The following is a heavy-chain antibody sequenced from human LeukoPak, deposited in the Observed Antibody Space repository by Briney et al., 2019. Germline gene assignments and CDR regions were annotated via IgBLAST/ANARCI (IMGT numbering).Heavy chain of an antibody. J-gene: IGHJ5*02. CDR1: GGSFSGYY. D-gene: IGHD1-26*01. CDR3: ARDRYSGSSSRRGWFDP. Sequence: SETLSLTCAVYGGSFSGYYWSWIRQPPGKGLEWIGEINHSGSTNYNPSLKSRVTISVDTSKNQFSLKLSSVTAADTAVYYCARDRYSGSSSRRGWFDPWGQGTPVTVSS. CDR2: INHSGST. V-gene: IGHV4-34*01.